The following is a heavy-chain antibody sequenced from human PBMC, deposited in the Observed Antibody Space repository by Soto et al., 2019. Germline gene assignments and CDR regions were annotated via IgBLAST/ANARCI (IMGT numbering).Heavy chain of an antibody. J-gene: IGHJ6*02. D-gene: IGHD1-1*01. CDR2: IIPIFGTA. Sequence: QVQLVQSGAEVKKPGSSVKVSCKASGGTFSSYAISWVRQAPGQGLEWMGGIIPIFGTANYAQKFQGRVTITADESTSTAYMELSSLRSEDTAVYYCARGTTAREPTYYYYGMDVWGQGTTVTVS. V-gene: IGHV1-69*01. CDR3: ARGTTAREPTYYYYGMDV. CDR1: GGTFSSYA.